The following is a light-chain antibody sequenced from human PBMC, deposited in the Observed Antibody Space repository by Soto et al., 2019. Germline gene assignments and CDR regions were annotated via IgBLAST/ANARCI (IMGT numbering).Light chain of an antibody. Sequence: QSALTQPRSVSGSPGQSVTISCTGTSSDVGDYNYVSWYQQYPGKAPNLVIYHVSKRPSGVADRFSGSKYGNTASLTISELPAEDYADYYCCSFAGSYTFWVFGGGTKLTVL. J-gene: IGLJ3*02. CDR2: HVS. V-gene: IGLV2-11*01. CDR1: SSDVGDYNY. CDR3: CSFAGSYTFWV.